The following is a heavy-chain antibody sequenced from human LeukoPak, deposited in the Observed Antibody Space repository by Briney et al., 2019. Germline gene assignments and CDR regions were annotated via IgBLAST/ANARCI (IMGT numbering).Heavy chain of an antibody. CDR3: ASALRFLEWLPHAFDI. D-gene: IGHD3-3*01. Sequence: ASVKVSCKASGYTFTGYYMHWVRQAPGQGLEWMGWINPNSGGTNYAQKFQGRVTMTRDTSISTAYMELSRLRSDDTAAYYCASALRFLEWLPHAFDIWGQGTMVTVSS. CDR1: GYTFTGYY. J-gene: IGHJ3*02. CDR2: INPNSGGT. V-gene: IGHV1-2*02.